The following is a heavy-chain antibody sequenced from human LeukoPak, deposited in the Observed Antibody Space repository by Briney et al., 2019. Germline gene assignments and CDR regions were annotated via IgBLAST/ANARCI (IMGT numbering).Heavy chain of an antibody. CDR3: ARRAYCGGDCYSDY. V-gene: IGHV5-51*01. D-gene: IGHD2-21*02. CDR2: IYPGDSDT. CDR1: GYSFTSYW. Sequence: GEPLKISCKGSGYSFTSYWIGWVRQTPGKGLEWMGVIYPGDSDTRYSPSFQGQVTISADKSISTAFLQWSSLKASDTAMYYCARRAYCGGDCYSDYWGQGTLVTVSS. J-gene: IGHJ4*02.